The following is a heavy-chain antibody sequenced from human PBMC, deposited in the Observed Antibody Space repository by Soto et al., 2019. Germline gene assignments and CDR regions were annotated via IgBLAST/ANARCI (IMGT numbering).Heavy chain of an antibody. CDR2: ISSSSSYI. CDR1: GFTFSSYS. CDR3: ASKGAPFHYYGSGSSDY. J-gene: IGHJ4*02. V-gene: IGHV3-21*01. Sequence: GGSLRLSCAASGFTFSSYSMNWVRQAPGKGLEWVSSISSSSSYIYYADSVKGRFTISRDNAKNSLYLQMNSLRAEDTAVYYCASKGAPFHYYGSGSSDYWGQGTLVTVSS. D-gene: IGHD3-10*01.